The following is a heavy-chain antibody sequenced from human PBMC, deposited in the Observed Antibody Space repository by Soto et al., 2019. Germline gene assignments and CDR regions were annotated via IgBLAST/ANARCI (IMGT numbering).Heavy chain of an antibody. Sequence: GASVKVSCKASGYTFTSYGISWVRQAPGQGLEWMGWISAYNGNTNYAQKLQGRVTMTTDTSTSTAYMELRSPRSDDTAVYYCARDKGDGSGSYYGYWGQGTLVTVSS. CDR3: ARDKGDGSGSYYGY. CDR1: GYTFTSYG. CDR2: ISAYNGNT. J-gene: IGHJ4*02. V-gene: IGHV1-18*01. D-gene: IGHD3-10*01.